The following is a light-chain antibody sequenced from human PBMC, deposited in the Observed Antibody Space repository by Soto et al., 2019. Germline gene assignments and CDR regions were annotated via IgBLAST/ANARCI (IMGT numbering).Light chain of an antibody. CDR2: AAS. Sequence: DIQMTQSPSSVSASVGDRVTIPCRASQRISTYLNWYQKKPGKDPKLLIYAASSLQSGVPSRFSGSGSGTDFNLTISSLQTEDFATYECQQSYSTTRTFGQGTKGDIK. J-gene: IGKJ2*01. CDR1: QRISTY. CDR3: QQSYSTTRT. V-gene: IGKV1-39*01.